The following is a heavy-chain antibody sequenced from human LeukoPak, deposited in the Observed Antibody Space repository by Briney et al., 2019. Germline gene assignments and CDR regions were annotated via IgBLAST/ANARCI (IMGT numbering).Heavy chain of an antibody. CDR1: GFTFSSYA. D-gene: IGHD3-9*01. Sequence: WGSLRLSCAASGFTFSSYAMNWVRQAPGKGLEWVAGISSGDRTFHAESVKGRFTISRDKSKDTLYLQMNSLTAEDTAVYYCTKDASASPYFHWFDSWGQGRQVIVSS. V-gene: IGHV3-23*01. CDR2: ISSGDRT. J-gene: IGHJ1*01. CDR3: TKDASASPYFHWFDS.